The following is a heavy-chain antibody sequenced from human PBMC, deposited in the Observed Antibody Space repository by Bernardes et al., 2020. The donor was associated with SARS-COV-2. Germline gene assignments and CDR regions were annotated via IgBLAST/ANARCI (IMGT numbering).Heavy chain of an antibody. D-gene: IGHD1-26*01. CDR2: IKQDGSEK. CDR1: GFTFSSYC. V-gene: IGHV3-7*04. Sequence: GGSLRLSCAASGFTFSSYCMSWVRQAPGKGLEWVANIKQDGSEKYYVDSVKGRFTISRDNAKNSLYLQMNSLRAEDTAVYYCARGAGWEGMDVWGQGTTVTVSS. CDR3: ARGAGWEGMDV. J-gene: IGHJ6*02.